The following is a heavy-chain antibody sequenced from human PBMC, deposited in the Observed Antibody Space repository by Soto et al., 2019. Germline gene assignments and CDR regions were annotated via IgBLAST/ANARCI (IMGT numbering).Heavy chain of an antibody. V-gene: IGHV3-48*03. D-gene: IGHD3-3*01. CDR3: ARDVVSIFGVVSYYYYGMDV. CDR2: ISSSGSTI. CDR1: GFTFSSYE. J-gene: IGHJ6*02. Sequence: PGGSLRLSCAASGFTFSSYEMNWVRQAPGKGLEWVSYISSSGSTIYYADSVKGRFTISRDNAKNSLYLQMNSLRAEDTAVYYCARDVVSIFGVVSYYYYGMDVWGQGTTVTVSS.